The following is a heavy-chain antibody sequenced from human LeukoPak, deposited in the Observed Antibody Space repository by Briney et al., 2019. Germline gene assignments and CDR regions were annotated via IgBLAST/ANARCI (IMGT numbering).Heavy chain of an antibody. J-gene: IGHJ4*02. CDR1: GFTFSRYA. V-gene: IGHV3-23*01. Sequence: GGSLRLSCAASGFTFSRYAMTWVRQAPGKGLEWVSGISGSGSSTYYADSVKGRFTISRDNSKNTVYPQMNSLRAEDTAVYYCAKADTMIVVVPTGYWGQGILVTVSS. CDR3: AKADTMIVVVPTGY. D-gene: IGHD3-22*01. CDR2: ISGSGSST.